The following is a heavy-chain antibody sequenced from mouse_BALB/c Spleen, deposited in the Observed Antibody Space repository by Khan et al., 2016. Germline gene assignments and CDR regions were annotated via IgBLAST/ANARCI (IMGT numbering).Heavy chain of an antibody. Sequence: EVELVESGGGLVKPGGSLKLSCAASGFTFSSYAMSWVRQTPEKRLEWVASISSGGSTYYPDSVKGRFTIPRDNARNILNLQMSSLRSEDTAMYYCAREDYGNYGDYFDYWGQGTTLTVSS. D-gene: IGHD2-1*01. CDR3: AREDYGNYGDYFDY. CDR2: ISSGGST. CDR1: GFTFSSYA. V-gene: IGHV5-6-5*01. J-gene: IGHJ2*01.